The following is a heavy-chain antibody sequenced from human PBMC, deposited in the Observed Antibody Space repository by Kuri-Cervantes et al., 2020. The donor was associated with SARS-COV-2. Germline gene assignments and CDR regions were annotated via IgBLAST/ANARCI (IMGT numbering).Heavy chain of an antibody. D-gene: IGHD6-19*01. V-gene: IGHV4-59*01. CDR2: IYYIGST. J-gene: IGHJ6*02. CDR1: GCSISSYY. Sequence: SETLSLTCTVSGCSISSYYWSWIRQPPGKGLEWIGYIYYIGSTNYNPSLKSRVTITVDTSKNQFSLKLSSVTAADKAVYYCAKKRGDSSGWYSNYYGMDVWGQGTTVTVSS. CDR3: AKKRGDSSGWYSNYYGMDV.